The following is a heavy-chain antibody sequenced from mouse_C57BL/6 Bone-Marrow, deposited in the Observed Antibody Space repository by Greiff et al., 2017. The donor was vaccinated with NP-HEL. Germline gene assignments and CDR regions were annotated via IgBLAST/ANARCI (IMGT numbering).Heavy chain of an antibody. Sequence: EVQRVESVAELVRPGASVKLSCTASGFNIKNTYMHWVKQRPEQGLEWIGRIDPANGNTKYAPKFQGKATITADTSSNTAYLQLSSLTSEDTAIYYCAKVYYDYDEYFDVWGTGTTVTVSS. J-gene: IGHJ1*03. V-gene: IGHV14-3*01. CDR2: IDPANGNT. CDR1: GFNIKNTY. CDR3: AKVYYDYDEYFDV. D-gene: IGHD2-4*01.